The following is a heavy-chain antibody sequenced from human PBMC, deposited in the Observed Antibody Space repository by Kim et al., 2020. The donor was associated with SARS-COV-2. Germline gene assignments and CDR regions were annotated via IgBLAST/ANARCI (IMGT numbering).Heavy chain of an antibody. Sequence: SETLSLTCTVSGGSVSSGSYYWSWIRQPPGKGLEWIGNIYYSGSTNYNPSLKSRVTISVDTSKNQLSLKLSSVTAADTAVYYCARGRGEIVVVVAATPPSFDFWGHGTLVTVSS. J-gene: IGHJ4*01. CDR2: IYYSGST. CDR1: GGSVSSGSYY. V-gene: IGHV4-61*01. D-gene: IGHD2-15*01. CDR3: ARGRGEIVVVVAATPPSFDF.